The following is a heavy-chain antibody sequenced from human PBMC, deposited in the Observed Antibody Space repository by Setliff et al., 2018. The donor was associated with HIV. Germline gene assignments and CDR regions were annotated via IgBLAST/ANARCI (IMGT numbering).Heavy chain of an antibody. J-gene: IGHJ4*02. Sequence: SETLSLTCTVSGAYISSGSHYWRWIRQPAGKGLEWIGHIYTSGFTNYNPSLRSRVTISIDKSKKQFSLKVTSVTAADTAVYYCARVYDSTGYYFDFWGQGTLVTVSS. D-gene: IGHD3-22*01. CDR2: IYTSGFT. CDR3: ARVYDSTGYYFDF. V-gene: IGHV4-61*09. CDR1: GAYISSGSHY.